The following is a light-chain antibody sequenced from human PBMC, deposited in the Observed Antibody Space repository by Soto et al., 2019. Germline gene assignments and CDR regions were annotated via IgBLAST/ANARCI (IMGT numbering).Light chain of an antibody. Sequence: EIVMTQSPATLSVSPGERATLSCRASQSVSSNLAWYQQKPGQAPRLLIYAASTRATGIPARFSGSGSGTDFTLTISSLQSEDFAVYYCQQYNNWPPLFTFGPGTKVDIK. V-gene: IGKV3D-15*01. CDR1: QSVSSN. CDR3: QQYNNWPPLFT. CDR2: AAS. J-gene: IGKJ3*01.